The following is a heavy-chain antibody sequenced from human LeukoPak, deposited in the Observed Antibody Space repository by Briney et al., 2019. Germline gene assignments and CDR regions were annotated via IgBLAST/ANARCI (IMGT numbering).Heavy chain of an antibody. V-gene: IGHV1-69*04. CDR3: AKDQGLTAPPPYGLDV. CDR1: GGTFSSSA. Sequence: ASVKVSCRTSGGTFSSSAITWVRQAPGQGLEWMGRIIPVLNITTYAQKFQGRVTITADTSSSTVYMELSSLRSEETAVYYCAKDQGLTAPPPYGLDVWGQGTTVIVSS. J-gene: IGHJ6*02. D-gene: IGHD5-18*01. CDR2: IIPVLNIT.